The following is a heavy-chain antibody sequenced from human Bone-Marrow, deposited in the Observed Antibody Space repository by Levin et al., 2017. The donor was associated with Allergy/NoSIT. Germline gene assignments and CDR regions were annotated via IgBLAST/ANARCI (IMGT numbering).Heavy chain of an antibody. CDR2: ITGSGGNI. CDR3: ARRLAAAGVDY. J-gene: IGHJ4*02. V-gene: IGHV3-23*01. CDR1: GFPFRNYA. D-gene: IGHD6-13*01. Sequence: LSLTCAASGFPFRNYAMNWVRQAPGKGLEWVSTITGSGGNIYYAASMKGRFTMSRDNSKNTLFLQMNSLRADDTAMYYCARRLAAAGVDYWGQGTLVTVSS.